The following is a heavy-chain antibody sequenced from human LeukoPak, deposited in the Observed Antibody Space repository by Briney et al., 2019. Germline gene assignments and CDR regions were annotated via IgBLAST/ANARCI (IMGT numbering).Heavy chain of an antibody. J-gene: IGHJ4*02. CDR2: INHSGST. CDR3: ARDPLNDDQFDY. CDR1: GGSFSGYY. D-gene: IGHD1-1*01. Sequence: SETLSLTCAVYGGSFSGYYWSWIRQPPGKGLEWIGEINHSGSTNYNPSLKSRVTISIDTSTNQFSLKVGSLTAADTGVYYCARDPLNDDQFDYWGQGTLVTVSS. V-gene: IGHV4-34*01.